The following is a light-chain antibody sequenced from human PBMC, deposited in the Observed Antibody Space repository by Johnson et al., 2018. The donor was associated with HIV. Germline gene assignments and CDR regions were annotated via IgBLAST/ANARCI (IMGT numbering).Light chain of an antibody. CDR3: GIWDASLSPLYV. V-gene: IGLV1-51*02. Sequence: QPVLTQPPSVSAAPGQKVTISCSGNVSNIESYFVSWYQQLPGAAPTLLIYEDNKRPSGIPDRFSGSKSGATATLGITGLQTGDEADYYCGIWDASLSPLYVCGIGTTITVL. J-gene: IGLJ1*01. CDR1: VSNIESYF. CDR2: EDN.